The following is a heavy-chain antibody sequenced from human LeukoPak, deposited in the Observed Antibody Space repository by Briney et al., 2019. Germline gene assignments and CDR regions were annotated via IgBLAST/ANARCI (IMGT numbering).Heavy chain of an antibody. CDR3: ARNSYASGSPLEAFGI. J-gene: IGHJ3*02. V-gene: IGHV4-31*03. D-gene: IGHD3-10*01. CDR2: SFYSGST. CDR1: GGSINSGHYY. Sequence: SQTLSLTCTVSGGSINSGHYYWTWIRQHPGQGLEWIAYSFYSGSTYYNPSLKRRDTISVDTSKNQFSLRLSSVTAANTAVYYWARNSYASGSPLEAFGIWGQGTMVTVSS.